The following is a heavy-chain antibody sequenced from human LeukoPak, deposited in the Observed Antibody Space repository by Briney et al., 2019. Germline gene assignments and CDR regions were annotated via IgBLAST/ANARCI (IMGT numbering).Heavy chain of an antibody. CDR2: INTNTGNP. V-gene: IGHV7-4-1*02. CDR1: GYTFTAYA. Sequence: ASVKVSCKASGYTFTAYAMNWVRQAPGQGLEWMGWINTNTGNPMYAQGFTGRFVFSLDTSVSTAYLQISSLKAEDTAVYYCASRDGYNYVDAFDIWGQGTMVTVSS. D-gene: IGHD5-24*01. CDR3: ASRDGYNYVDAFDI. J-gene: IGHJ3*02.